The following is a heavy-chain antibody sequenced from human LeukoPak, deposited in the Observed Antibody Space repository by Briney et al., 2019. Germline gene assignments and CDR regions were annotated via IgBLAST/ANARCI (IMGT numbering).Heavy chain of an antibody. CDR3: AKKAGYSSSLEDY. J-gene: IGHJ4*02. V-gene: IGHV3-30*18. CDR2: ISYDGPNR. D-gene: IGHD6-13*01. CDR1: GFIFSNYG. Sequence: GRSLRLSCAASGFIFSNYGMFWVRQAPGKGLEWVAVISYDGPNRYYADSVKGRFTISRDNTKNSLYLQMNSLRAEDTAVYYCAKKAGYSSSLEDYWGPGTLVTVSS.